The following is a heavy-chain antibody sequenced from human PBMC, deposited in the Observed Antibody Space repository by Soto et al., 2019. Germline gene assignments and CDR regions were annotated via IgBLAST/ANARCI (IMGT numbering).Heavy chain of an antibody. CDR3: ATGQEVRMADI. CDR2: ISGDSTDR. J-gene: IGHJ3*02. D-gene: IGHD2-15*01. CDR1: KFTVSAYY. Sequence: QVQLLESGGGLVRPGGSLRLSCTASKFTVSAYYMAWIRQAPGKGLDWISYISGDSTDRNYADSVKGRFTISRDNAKNSLYLQRSSLTVEATAVYFCATGQEVRMADIWGQGTMVTVSS. V-gene: IGHV3-11*03.